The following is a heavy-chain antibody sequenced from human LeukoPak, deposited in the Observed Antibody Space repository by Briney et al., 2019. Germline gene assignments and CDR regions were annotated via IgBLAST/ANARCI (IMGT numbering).Heavy chain of an antibody. V-gene: IGHV3-66*01. Sequence: PGGSLRLSCAASGFTVSSNYMSWVRQAPGKGLEWVSVIYSGGSTYYADSVKGRFTISRDNSKNTLYPQMNSLRAEDTAVYYCARGSTPVMITFGGVISPFDYWGQGTLVTVPS. CDR1: GFTVSSNY. J-gene: IGHJ4*02. D-gene: IGHD3-16*02. CDR2: IYSGGST. CDR3: ARGSTPVMITFGGVISPFDY.